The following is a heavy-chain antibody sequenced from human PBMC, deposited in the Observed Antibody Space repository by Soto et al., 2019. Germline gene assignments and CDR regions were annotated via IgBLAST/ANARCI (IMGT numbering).Heavy chain of an antibody. V-gene: IGHV3-48*01. CDR1: GFTFSTHS. CDR2: ITSSSVT. D-gene: IGHD3-16*02. J-gene: IGHJ4*02. Sequence: GGSLRLSCAASGFTFSTHSMNWVRQAPGSGLEWISYITSSSVTMYADSVKGRFTISRDNSKNTLYLQMNSLRAEDTAVYYCARAMITFGGVIGPCDYWGQGTLVTV. CDR3: ARAMITFGGVIGPCDY.